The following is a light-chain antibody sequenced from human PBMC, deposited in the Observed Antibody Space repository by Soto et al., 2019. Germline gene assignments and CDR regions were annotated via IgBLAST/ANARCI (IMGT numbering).Light chain of an antibody. CDR1: SSDVGAYNH. J-gene: IGLJ3*02. V-gene: IGLV2-23*02. CDR3: CSHAAGNTVGV. CDR2: EVT. Sequence: QSALTQPASVSGSPGQSITISCTGTSSDVGAYNHVSWYQQHPGKAPKLVIYEVTKRPSGVSSRFSGSKSANTASLTVSGLQAEDEADYYCCSHAAGNTVGVLGGGTKVTVL.